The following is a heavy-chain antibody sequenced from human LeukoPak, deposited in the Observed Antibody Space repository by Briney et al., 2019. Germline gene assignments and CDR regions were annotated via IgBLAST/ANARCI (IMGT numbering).Heavy chain of an antibody. CDR3: ARTAWNYFGSGNYYAPDY. CDR2: MWYDESNR. CDR1: GFVLNNYD. J-gene: IGHJ4*02. Sequence: PGGSLRLSCAASGFVLNNYDMHWVRQAPCRGLEWVAMMWYDESNRYYADSVKGRFTISRDTSRNTLYLQMNSLRVDDTAIYYCARTAWNYFGSGNYYAPDYWGQGTLVTVSS. V-gene: IGHV3-33*01. D-gene: IGHD3-10*01.